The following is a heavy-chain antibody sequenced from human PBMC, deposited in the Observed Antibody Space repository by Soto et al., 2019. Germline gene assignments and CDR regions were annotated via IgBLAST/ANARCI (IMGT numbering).Heavy chain of an antibody. Sequence: SETLSLTCAVYGGSFSGYHWTWIRQPPGKGLEWVGEIGHSGSATYSPSLKSRVTISVDTSNNQFSLRLSSVTAADTAVYYCATLLGSHQHYYFGIDVWGQGTTVTVSS. CDR2: IGHSGSA. D-gene: IGHD2-2*01. V-gene: IGHV4-34*01. J-gene: IGHJ6*02. CDR1: GGSFSGYH. CDR3: ATLLGSHQHYYFGIDV.